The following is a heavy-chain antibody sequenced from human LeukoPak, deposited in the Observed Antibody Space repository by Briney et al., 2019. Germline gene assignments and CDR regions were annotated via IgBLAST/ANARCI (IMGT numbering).Heavy chain of an antibody. Sequence: GASVKVSCKASGYTFTSYAMNWVRQAPGQGLEWMGWINTNTGNPTYAQGFTGRFVFSLDTSVSTAYLQISSLKAEDTAVYYCARDRERRVAWFGTPNPNNWFDPWGQGTLVTVSS. D-gene: IGHD3-10*01. CDR2: INTNTGNP. CDR1: GYTFTSYA. J-gene: IGHJ5*02. V-gene: IGHV7-4-1*02. CDR3: ARDRERRVAWFGTPNPNNWFDP.